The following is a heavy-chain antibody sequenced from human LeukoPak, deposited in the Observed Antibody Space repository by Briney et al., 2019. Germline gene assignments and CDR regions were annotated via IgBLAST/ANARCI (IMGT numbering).Heavy chain of an antibody. J-gene: IGHJ4*02. D-gene: IGHD6-19*01. CDR3: ARGHRGLYSSGWYRVYFDY. CDR2: INPSGGST. CDR1: GYTFTSYY. V-gene: IGHV1-46*01. Sequence: ASVKVSCKASGYTFTSYYMHWVRQAPGQGLEWMGIINPSGGSTSYAQKFQGRVTMTRGMSTSTVYMELSSLRSEDTAVYYCARGHRGLYSSGWYRVYFDYWGQGTLVTVSS.